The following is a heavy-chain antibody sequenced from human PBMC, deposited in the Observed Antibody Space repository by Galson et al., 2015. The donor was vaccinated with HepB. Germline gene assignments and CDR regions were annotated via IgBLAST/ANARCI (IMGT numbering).Heavy chain of an antibody. Sequence: SVKVSCKASGGSFSSYAVSWVRQAPGHGLEWMGGIIPLFGTTDYAQKFQGRVTISADASRGTVYMELNSLTSEDTAVYYCARDGSFCSGPTCYIGFEPWGQGTLVTVAS. V-gene: IGHV1-69*13. CDR3: ARDGSFCSGPTCYIGFEP. D-gene: IGHD2-2*01. J-gene: IGHJ5*02. CDR2: IIPLFGTT. CDR1: GGSFSSYA.